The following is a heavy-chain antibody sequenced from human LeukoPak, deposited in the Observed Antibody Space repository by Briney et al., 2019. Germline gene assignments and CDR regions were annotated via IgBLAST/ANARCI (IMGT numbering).Heavy chain of an antibody. CDR3: ARARAGAGTFLFDY. J-gene: IGHJ4*02. D-gene: IGHD6-13*01. V-gene: IGHV3-53*01. CDR2: IYSGGTT. Sequence: PGGSLRLSCAASGLSVSSNYMNWVRQAPGKGLEWVSVIYSGGTTYYADSVKGRFTISRDNPKNTLYLQMNSLRAEDTAVYYCARARAGAGTFLFDYWGQGTLVTVSS. CDR1: GLSVSSNY.